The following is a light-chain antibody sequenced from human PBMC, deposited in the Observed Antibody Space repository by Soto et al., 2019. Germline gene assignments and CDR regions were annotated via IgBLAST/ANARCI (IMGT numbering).Light chain of an antibody. CDR3: QQRSNSIT. J-gene: IGKJ5*01. Sequence: EIVLTQSPATLSLSPGERATLSCRASQSVSSYLAWYQQKPGQAPRLLIYDASNRATGIPARFSASRYGTDFSLTISCLEPEAFAVYYCQQRSNSITLGQGTRLEIK. CDR2: DAS. CDR1: QSVSSY. V-gene: IGKV3-11*01.